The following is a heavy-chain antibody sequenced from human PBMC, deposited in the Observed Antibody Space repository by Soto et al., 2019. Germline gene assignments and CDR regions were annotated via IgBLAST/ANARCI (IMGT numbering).Heavy chain of an antibody. D-gene: IGHD5-12*01. CDR2: IAYTGIT. V-gene: IGHV4-59*01. Sequence: QVHLQESGPGLLKPSETLSLTCSVSGGPIRSYYLSWVRQAPGKGLEWIAYIAYTGITGYNPSLRSRVTISGDTSQNVFSLKMTSVTAADTAVYYCAREGFSGYGALDYCGQGILVTVSS. CDR1: GGPIRSYY. CDR3: AREGFSGYGALDY. J-gene: IGHJ4*02.